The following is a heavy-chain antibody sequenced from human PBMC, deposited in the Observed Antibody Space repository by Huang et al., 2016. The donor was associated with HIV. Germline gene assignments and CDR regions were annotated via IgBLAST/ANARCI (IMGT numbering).Heavy chain of an antibody. Sequence: QVQLHQWGAGLLKPSETLSLTCAVYGGSFSGYYWSGIRQPPGKGLEWIWEITQRGSTTYNPSLKSRVTISEETSKNQFSLKLSSVTAADTAVYYCARAPHYGSGSYYYWGQGTLVTVSS. CDR3: ARAPHYGSGSYYY. CDR1: GGSFSGYY. V-gene: IGHV4-34*01. D-gene: IGHD3-10*01. CDR2: ITQRGST. J-gene: IGHJ4*02.